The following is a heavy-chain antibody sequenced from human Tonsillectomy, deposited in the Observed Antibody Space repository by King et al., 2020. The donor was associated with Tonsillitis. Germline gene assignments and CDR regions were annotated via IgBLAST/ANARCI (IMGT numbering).Heavy chain of an antibody. J-gene: IGHJ4*02. Sequence: QLVQSGGGLVKPGGSLRLSCAASGFTFSSYSMNWVRQAPGEGLEWVSSISSSSSYIYYADSVKGRFTISRDNAKNSLYLQMNSLRGEDTAVYYCARSRDGSHYFDYWGQGTLVTVSS. D-gene: IGHD5-24*01. CDR3: ARSRDGSHYFDY. V-gene: IGHV3-21*01. CDR1: GFTFSSYS. CDR2: ISSSSSYI.